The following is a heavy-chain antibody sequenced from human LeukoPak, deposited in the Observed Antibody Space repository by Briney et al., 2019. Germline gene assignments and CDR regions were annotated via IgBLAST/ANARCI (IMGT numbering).Heavy chain of an antibody. D-gene: IGHD6-19*01. CDR1: GFTFSSYA. Sequence: GGSLRLSCAASGFTFSSYAMSWVRQAPGKGLEWVSAISGSGGSTYYADSVKGRFTISRDNSKNTLYLQMNSLRAEDTAVYYCAKDETYSSGWYYRGYFDYWGQGTLVTVSS. J-gene: IGHJ4*02. CDR3: AKDETYSSGWYYRGYFDY. CDR2: ISGSGGST. V-gene: IGHV3-23*01.